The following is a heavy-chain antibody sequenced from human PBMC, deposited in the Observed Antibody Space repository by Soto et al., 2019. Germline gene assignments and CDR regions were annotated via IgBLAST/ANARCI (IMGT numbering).Heavy chain of an antibody. J-gene: IGHJ4*02. Sequence: GGSLRLSCSASGFTFSSYAMHWVRQAPGKGLEYVSAISSNGGSTYYADSVKGRFTISRDNSKNILYLQMSSLRAEDTAVYYCVKKRNKNYSPLAYWGQGTLVTVSS. D-gene: IGHD4-4*01. CDR3: VKKRNKNYSPLAY. V-gene: IGHV3-64D*08. CDR1: GFTFSSYA. CDR2: ISSNGGST.